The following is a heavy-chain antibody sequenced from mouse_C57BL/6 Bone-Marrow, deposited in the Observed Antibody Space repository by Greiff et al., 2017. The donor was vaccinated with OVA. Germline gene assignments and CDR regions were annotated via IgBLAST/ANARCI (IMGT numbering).Heavy chain of an antibody. J-gene: IGHJ4*01. CDR2: ISNLADSI. V-gene: IGHV5-15*01. CDR1: GFTFSDYG. CDR3: ARNHDYGSSYDYAMDY. Sequence: EVKLMESGGGLVQPGGSLKLSCAASGFTFSDYGMAWVRQAPRKGPEWVAFISNLADSIYYADTVTGRFTLSRENAKNTLYLEMSSLRSDDTAMYYCARNHDYGSSYDYAMDYWGQGTSVTVSS. D-gene: IGHD1-1*01.